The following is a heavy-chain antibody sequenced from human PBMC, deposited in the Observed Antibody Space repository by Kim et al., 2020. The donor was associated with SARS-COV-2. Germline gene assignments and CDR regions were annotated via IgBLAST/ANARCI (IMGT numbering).Heavy chain of an antibody. CDR1: GGSISSYY. CDR3: ARARVHDAFDI. Sequence: SETLSLTCTVSGGSISSYYWSWIRQPPGKGLEWIGYIYYSGSTNYNPSLKSRVTISVDTSKNQFSLKLSSVTAADTAVYYCARARVHDAFDIWGQGTMVTVSS. J-gene: IGHJ3*02. V-gene: IGHV4-59*01. CDR2: IYYSGST.